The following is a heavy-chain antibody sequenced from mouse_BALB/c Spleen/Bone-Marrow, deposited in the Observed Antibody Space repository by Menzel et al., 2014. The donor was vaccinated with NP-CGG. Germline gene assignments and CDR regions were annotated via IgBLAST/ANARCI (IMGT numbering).Heavy chain of an antibody. V-gene: IGHV5-4*02. CDR3: ARGRTYYDYDVGDY. D-gene: IGHD2-4*01. CDR1: GFTFSDYY. CDR2: ISDGGSYT. Sequence: EVKLVESGGGLVKPGGSLKLSCAASGFTFSDYYMYWVRQTPEKRLEWVATISDGGSYTYYPDSVKGRFTISRDNAKNNLYLQMSSLKSEDTAMYYCARGRTYYDYDVGDYWGQGTTLTVSS. J-gene: IGHJ2*01.